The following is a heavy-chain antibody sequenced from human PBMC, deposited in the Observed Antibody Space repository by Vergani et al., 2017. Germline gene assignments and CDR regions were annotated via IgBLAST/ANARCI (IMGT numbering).Heavy chain of an antibody. CDR2: IDPGDSEV. CDR1: GYIFSNFW. Sequence: EKQLVQSGSETKKPGESLKISCQAFGYIFSNFWIGWVRQRPGRGLEWMGIIDPGDSEVKFNPTFRGQLIFSVDTSVNTAYLQWRSLQASDTATYFCASGGQGSENGGALQLWGQGTNITVSS. D-gene: IGHD3-16*01. J-gene: IGHJ3*01. CDR3: ASGGQGSENGGALQL. V-gene: IGHV5-51*01.